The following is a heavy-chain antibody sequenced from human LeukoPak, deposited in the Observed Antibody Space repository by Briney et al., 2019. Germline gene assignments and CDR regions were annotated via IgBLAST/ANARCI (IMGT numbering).Heavy chain of an antibody. D-gene: IGHD5-18*01. J-gene: IGHJ4*02. CDR1: GGTLSSYA. CDR2: INPSGGST. V-gene: IGHV1-46*01. Sequence: ASVKVSCKASGGTLSSYAISWVRQAPGQGLEWMGIINPSGGSTSYAQKFQGRVTMTRDTSTSTVYMELSSLRSEDTAVYYCARDKDGYSYGSSFDYWGQGTLVTVSS. CDR3: ARDKDGYSYGSSFDY.